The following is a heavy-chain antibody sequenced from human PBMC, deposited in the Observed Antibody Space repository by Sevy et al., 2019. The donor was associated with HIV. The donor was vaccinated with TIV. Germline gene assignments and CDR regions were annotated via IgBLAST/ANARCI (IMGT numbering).Heavy chain of an antibody. CDR2: IYPGDSDT. CDR1: GYSFSTYW. J-gene: IGHJ4*02. CDR3: ARRGYGDYFDY. V-gene: IGHV5-51*01. Sequence: GESLKISCKGSGYSFSTYWIAWVRQMPGKGLGWMGIIYPGDSDTRYSPSFQGQVTISADKSISTAYLQWSSMKASDTAMYYCARRGYGDYFDYWGQGTLVTVSS. D-gene: IGHD5-12*01.